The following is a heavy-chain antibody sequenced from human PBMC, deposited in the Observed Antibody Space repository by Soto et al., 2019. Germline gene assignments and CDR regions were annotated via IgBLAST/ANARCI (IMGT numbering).Heavy chain of an antibody. V-gene: IGHV4-38-2*02. J-gene: IGHJ4*02. CDR1: GYSISSGYY. D-gene: IGHD5-18*01. CDR3: ARLRGYSYGLDY. CDR2: IYHSGST. Sequence: SETLSLTCTVSGYSISSGYYWGWIRQPPGKGLEWIGSIYHSGSTYYNPSLKSRVTISVDTSKNQFSLKLSSVTAADTAVYYCARLRGYSYGLDYWGQGTLVTVSS.